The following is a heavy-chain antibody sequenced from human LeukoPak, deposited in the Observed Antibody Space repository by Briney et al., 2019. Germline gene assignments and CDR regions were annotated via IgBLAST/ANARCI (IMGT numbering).Heavy chain of an antibody. CDR3: AKSVILTGYYDY. CDR1: GFTFSSYG. J-gene: IGHJ4*02. D-gene: IGHD3-9*01. CDR2: ISYDGSNK. V-gene: IGHV3-30*18. Sequence: PGGSLRLSCAASGFTFSSYGMHWVRRAPGKGLEWVAVISYDGSNKYYADSVKGRFTISRDNSKNTLYLQMNSLRDEDTAVYYCAKSVILTGYYDYWGQGTQVTVSS.